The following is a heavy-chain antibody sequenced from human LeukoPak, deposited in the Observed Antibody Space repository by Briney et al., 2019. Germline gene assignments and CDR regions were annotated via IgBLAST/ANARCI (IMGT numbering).Heavy chain of an antibody. J-gene: IGHJ4*02. Sequence: PSETLSLTCAVSGGAFSNYFWTWIRQPPGKGLEWIAEINDSGSTNSNSSLRSRVAISVDMSKNQFSLRLTSVTAADTAVYYCARGQYCSTTTCYSARRYFDFWGQGTLVTVSS. V-gene: IGHV4-34*01. D-gene: IGHD2-2*01. CDR3: ARGQYCSTTTCYSARRYFDF. CDR2: INDSGST. CDR1: GGAFSNYF.